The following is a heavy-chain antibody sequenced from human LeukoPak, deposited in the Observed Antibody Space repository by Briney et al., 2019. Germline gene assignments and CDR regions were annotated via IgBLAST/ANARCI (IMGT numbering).Heavy chain of an antibody. CDR2: INPNSGGT. D-gene: IGHD1-1*01. V-gene: IGHV1-2*02. CDR3: ARVFAGNNWFDP. J-gene: IGHJ5*02. CDR1: GYTFTAYY. Sequence: GASVKVSCKASGYTFTAYYMHWVRQAPGQGLEWMGWINPNSGGTNYAQKFQGRVTMTRDTFISTAYMELSRLRSDDTAVYYCARVFAGNNWFDPWGQGTLVTVSS.